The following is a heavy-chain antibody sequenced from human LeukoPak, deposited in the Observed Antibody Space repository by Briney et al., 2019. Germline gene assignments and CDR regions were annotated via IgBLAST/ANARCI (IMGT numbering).Heavy chain of an antibody. CDR2: IYHSGST. Sequence: SETLSLTCAVSGYSISSGYYWGWIRQPPGKGLEWIGSIYHSGSTYYNPSLKSRVTISVDASKNQFSLKLSSVTAADTAVYYCASLYCGGECDAFDIWGQGTMVTVSS. D-gene: IGHD2-21*01. J-gene: IGHJ3*02. V-gene: IGHV4-38-2*01. CDR3: ASLYCGGECDAFDI. CDR1: GYSISSGYY.